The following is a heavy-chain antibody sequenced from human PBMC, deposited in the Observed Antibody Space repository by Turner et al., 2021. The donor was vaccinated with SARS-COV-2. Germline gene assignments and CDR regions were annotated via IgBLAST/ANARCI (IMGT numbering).Heavy chain of an antibody. J-gene: IGHJ4*02. CDR3: WGHSPELRGDYFDY. CDR2: IYYSGSN. CDR1: GGFISSSSYY. Sequence: QLQMQASGPGLVKPSETLSLTCTVSGGFISSSSYYLDWIRQPPGKGLELIGSIYYSGSNYYNPYHKNRITISVDTTKNQSSQRLISVTTADTAVYYCWGHSPELRGDYFDYWGQGTLVTVSS. V-gene: IGHV4-39*01. D-gene: IGHD1-26*01.